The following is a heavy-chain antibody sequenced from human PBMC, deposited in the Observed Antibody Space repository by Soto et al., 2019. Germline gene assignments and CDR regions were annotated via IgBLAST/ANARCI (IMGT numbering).Heavy chain of an antibody. Sequence: QVQLVQSGAEVKKPGSSVKVSCKASGGTFSSYAISWVRQAPGQGLEWMGGIIPIFGTANYAQKFQGRVTITADEATSPAYMELFSLRSEDTAVYYCARVSPSGIAVAGTIPGPYYYYYGMDFWGQGTTVTVSS. J-gene: IGHJ6*02. CDR1: GGTFSSYA. CDR3: ARVSPSGIAVAGTIPGPYYYYYGMDF. CDR2: IIPIFGTA. D-gene: IGHD6-19*01. V-gene: IGHV1-69*01.